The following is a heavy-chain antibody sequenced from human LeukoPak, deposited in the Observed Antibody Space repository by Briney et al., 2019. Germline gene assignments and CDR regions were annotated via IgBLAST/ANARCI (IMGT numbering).Heavy chain of an antibody. CDR3: AKDSDSSGYYPFDY. D-gene: IGHD3-22*01. CDR2: ISGSGGST. CDR1: GFTFAGYA. V-gene: IGHV3-23*01. Sequence: GGSLRLSCAASGFTFAGYAMSWVRQAPGKGLEWVLTISGSGGSTYYADSVKGRFTISRDNSKNTLYLQMNSLRAEDTAVYYCAKDSDSSGYYPFDYWGQGTLVTVSS. J-gene: IGHJ4*02.